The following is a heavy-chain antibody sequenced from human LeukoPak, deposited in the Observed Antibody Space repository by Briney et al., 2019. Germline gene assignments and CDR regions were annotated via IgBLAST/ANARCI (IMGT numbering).Heavy chain of an antibody. CDR3: ASEFSAAWSWFDP. CDR2: IIPIFGTA. J-gene: IGHJ5*02. CDR1: GGTFSSYA. Sequence: SVKVSCKASGGTFSSYAISWERQAPGQGLEWMGGIIPIFGTANYAQKFQGRVTITADKSTSTAYMELSSLRSEDTAVYYCASEFSAAWSWFDPWGQGTLVTVSS. D-gene: IGHD1-1*01. V-gene: IGHV1-69*06.